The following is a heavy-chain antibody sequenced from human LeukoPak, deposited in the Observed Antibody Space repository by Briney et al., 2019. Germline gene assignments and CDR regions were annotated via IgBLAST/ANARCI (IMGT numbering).Heavy chain of an antibody. CDR3: ARPKGLLWFGE. J-gene: IGHJ4*02. Sequence: SETLSLTYTVPGGSISSSSYYWGWIRQPPGKGLEWIGSIYYSGSTYYNPSLKSRVTISVDTSKNQFSLKLSSVTAADTAVYYCARPKGLLWFGEWGQGTLVTVSS. CDR1: GGSISSSSYY. V-gene: IGHV4-39*01. D-gene: IGHD3-10*01. CDR2: IYYSGST.